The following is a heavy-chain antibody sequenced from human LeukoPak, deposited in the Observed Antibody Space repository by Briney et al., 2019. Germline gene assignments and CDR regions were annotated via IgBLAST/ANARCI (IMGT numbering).Heavy chain of an antibody. CDR2: IYYSGST. Sequence: SQTLSLTCTVSGGSISSGGYYWSWIRQHPGKGLEWIGYIYYSGSTYYNPSLKSRVTISVDTSKNQFSLKLSSVTAADTAVYYCARVRPDTRIAARPYDYWGQGTLVTVSS. J-gene: IGHJ4*02. D-gene: IGHD6-6*01. CDR3: ARVRPDTRIAARPYDY. CDR1: GGSISSGGYY. V-gene: IGHV4-31*03.